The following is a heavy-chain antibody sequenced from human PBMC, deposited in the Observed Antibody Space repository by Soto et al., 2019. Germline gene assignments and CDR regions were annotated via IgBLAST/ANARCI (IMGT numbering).Heavy chain of an antibody. CDR3: ARGGYSYGYYYYYYGRDV. V-gene: IGHV3-72*01. J-gene: IGHJ6*02. CDR2: TRNKANSYTT. Sequence: EVQLVESGGGLVQPGGSLRLSCAASGFTFSDHYMDWVRQAPGKGLEWVGSTRNKANSYTTEYAASVKGRFTISRDDSKNSLYLQMNSLKTEDTAVYYCARGGYSYGYYYYYYGRDVWGQGTTVTVSS. CDR1: GFTFSDHY. D-gene: IGHD5-18*01.